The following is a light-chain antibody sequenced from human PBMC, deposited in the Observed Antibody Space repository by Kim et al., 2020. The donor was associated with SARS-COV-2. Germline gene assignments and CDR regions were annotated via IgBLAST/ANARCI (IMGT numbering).Light chain of an antibody. CDR1: SSDIDDYNY. CDR3: NSYTSSSGLMV. V-gene: IGLV2-14*01. J-gene: IGLJ3*02. CDR2: EVT. Sequence: QSALTQPASVSGSPGQSITISCTGTSSDIDDYNYVSWYQQHPGKAPKLMIYEVTKRPSGVSYRFSGSKSGNTASLTISGLQAEDEADYYCNSYTSSSGLMVFGGGTQLTVL.